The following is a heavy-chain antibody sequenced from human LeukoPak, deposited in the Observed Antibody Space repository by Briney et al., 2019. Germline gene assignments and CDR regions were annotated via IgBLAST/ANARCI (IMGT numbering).Heavy chain of an antibody. CDR3: ARALNYYDSSVRVGWFDP. Sequence: SETLSLTCTVSGGSISSSSYYWGWIRQPPGKGLEWIGSIYYSGSTYYNPSLKSRVTISVDTSKNQFSLKLSSVTAADTAVYYCARALNYYDSSVRVGWFDPWGQGTLVTVSS. D-gene: IGHD3-22*01. CDR2: IYYSGST. J-gene: IGHJ5*02. CDR1: GGSISSSSYY. V-gene: IGHV4-39*01.